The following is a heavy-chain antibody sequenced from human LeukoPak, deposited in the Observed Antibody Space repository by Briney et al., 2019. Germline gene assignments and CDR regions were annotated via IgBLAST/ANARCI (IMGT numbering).Heavy chain of an antibody. CDR3: AKERSGYYTPLGYFDC. J-gene: IGHJ4*02. D-gene: IGHD3-3*01. CDR1: GFTFSSYA. CDR2: ISGSGGST. V-gene: IGHV3-23*01. Sequence: GGSLRLSCAASGFTFSSYAMSWVRQAPGKGLEWVSAISGSGGSTYYADSVKGRFTISRDNSKNTLYLQMNSLRAEDTAVYYCAKERSGYYTPLGYFDCWGQGTLVTVSS.